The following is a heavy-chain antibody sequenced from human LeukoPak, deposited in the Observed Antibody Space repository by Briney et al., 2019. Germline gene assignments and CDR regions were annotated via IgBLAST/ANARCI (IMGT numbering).Heavy chain of an antibody. CDR2: IYYSGST. Sequence: SETLSLTCTVSGGSISSSSYYWGWIRQPPGKGLEWIGSIYYSGSTYYNPSLKSRVTISVDTSKNQFSLKLSSVTTADTAVYYCARTNSGSYYGYYYYMDVWGKGTTVTVSS. CDR1: GGSISSSSYY. V-gene: IGHV4-39*07. J-gene: IGHJ6*03. D-gene: IGHD1-26*01. CDR3: ARTNSGSYYGYYYYMDV.